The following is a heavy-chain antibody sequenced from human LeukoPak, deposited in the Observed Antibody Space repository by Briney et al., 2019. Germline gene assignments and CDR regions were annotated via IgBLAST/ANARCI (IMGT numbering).Heavy chain of an antibody. CDR3: AREYSASEH. Sequence: ASVRVSCRASGYTFTGHFLHWVRQAPGQGLEWMAWIDPNNGDTHYAQNFQGRITVTRDTSISTVYMELSRLTSDDTAVYYCAREYSASEHWGQGTLVTVSS. CDR1: GYTFTGHF. V-gene: IGHV1-2*02. J-gene: IGHJ1*01. CDR2: IDPNNGDT. D-gene: IGHD4-11*01.